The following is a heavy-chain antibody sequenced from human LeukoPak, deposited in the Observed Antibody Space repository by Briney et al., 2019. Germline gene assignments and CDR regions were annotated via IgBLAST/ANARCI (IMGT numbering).Heavy chain of an antibody. CDR3: ARDSGYDFWFDA. CDR1: GGSFSGYY. D-gene: IGHD5-12*01. V-gene: IGHV4-34*01. Sequence: PSETLSLTCAVYGGSFSGYYWSWIRQPPGKGLEWIGEINHSGSTNYNPSLKSRVTISVDTSKNQFSLKLSSVTAADTAVYYCARDSGYDFWFDAWGQGTLAIVSS. J-gene: IGHJ5*02. CDR2: INHSGST.